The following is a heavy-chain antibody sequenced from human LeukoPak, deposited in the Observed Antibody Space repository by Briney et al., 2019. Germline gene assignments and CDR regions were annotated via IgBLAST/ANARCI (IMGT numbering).Heavy chain of an antibody. D-gene: IGHD6-13*01. CDR1: GYTFTGYY. J-gene: IGHJ3*02. V-gene: IGHV1-2*02. CDR3: ARGVAKFYSSSWLNAFDI. Sequence: GASVKVSCKASGYTFTGYYMHWVRQAPGQGLEWMGWINPNSGGTNYAQKFQGRVTMTRDTSISTAYMELSRLRSDDTAVYYCARGVAKFYSSSWLNAFDIWGQGTMVTVSS. CDR2: INPNSGGT.